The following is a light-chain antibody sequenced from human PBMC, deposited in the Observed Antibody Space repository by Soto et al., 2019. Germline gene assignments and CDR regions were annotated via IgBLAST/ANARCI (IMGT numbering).Light chain of an antibody. CDR3: MQARPILYT. Sequence: DIVMTQSPLSLPVTPGEPASISCRSSQSLLHSNGYNYLDWYLQKPGQSPQLLIYLGSNRASGVPDRFSGSGSGTDFTMKISRVEAEDVGVYYCMQARPILYTFGQGTKLEIK. V-gene: IGKV2-28*01. J-gene: IGKJ2*01. CDR1: QSLLHSNGYNY. CDR2: LGS.